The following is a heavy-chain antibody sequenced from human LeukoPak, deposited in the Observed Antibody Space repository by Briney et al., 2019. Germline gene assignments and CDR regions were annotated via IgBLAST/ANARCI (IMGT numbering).Heavy chain of an antibody. V-gene: IGHV3-48*01. J-gene: IGHJ4*02. D-gene: IGHD3-10*01. Sequence: GGSLRLSCAASGFTFSSYSMNWVRQAPGKGLEWVSYISSSSSTIYYADSVKGRFTISRDNAKNSLYLQMNSLRAEDTAVYYCAKDSDYYGSGSYYDYWGQGTLVTVSS. CDR3: AKDSDYYGSGSYYDY. CDR2: ISSSSSTI. CDR1: GFTFSSYS.